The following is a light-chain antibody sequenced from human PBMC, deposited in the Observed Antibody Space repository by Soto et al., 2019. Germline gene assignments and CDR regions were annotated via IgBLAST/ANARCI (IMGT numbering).Light chain of an antibody. V-gene: IGKV3-15*01. CDR2: GAS. J-gene: IGKJ2*01. Sequence: EIVMTQSPATLSVSPGERATLSCRAGQSVSSRLAWYQQKPGQAPMLLIYGASIRATGIPARFSGSGSGTEFTLTISSLPSEDFAVYYWQEYNDWPPYTFGQGTKLEIK. CDR3: QEYNDWPPYT. CDR1: QSVSSR.